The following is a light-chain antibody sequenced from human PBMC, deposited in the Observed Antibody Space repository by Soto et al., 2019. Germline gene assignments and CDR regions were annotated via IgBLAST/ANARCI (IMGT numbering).Light chain of an antibody. CDR1: SGHSSYA. CDR2: LNSDGSH. CDR3: QTWGTGIQRE. V-gene: IGLV4-69*01. Sequence: QPVLTQSPSASASLGASVKLTCTLSSGHSSYAIAWHQQQSEKGPRYLMKLNSDGSHSRGDGIPDRFSGSSSGAERYLTISSLQSEDEADYYCQTWGTGIQREFGGGTKLTVL. J-gene: IGLJ2*01.